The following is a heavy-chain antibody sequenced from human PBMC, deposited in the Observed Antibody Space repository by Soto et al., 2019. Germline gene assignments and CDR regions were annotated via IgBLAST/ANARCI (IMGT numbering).Heavy chain of an antibody. CDR1: GGTLSSYA. V-gene: IGHV1-69*06. J-gene: IGHJ2*01. Sequence: LVNFSCQASGGTLSSYAISWVRQAPGQGLEWMGGIIPIFGTANYAQKFQGRVTITADKSTSTAYMELSSLRSEDTAVYYCAREAGKPCDWYFDLWGRGTMVTVSS. CDR2: IIPIFGTA. CDR3: AREAGKPCDWYFDL.